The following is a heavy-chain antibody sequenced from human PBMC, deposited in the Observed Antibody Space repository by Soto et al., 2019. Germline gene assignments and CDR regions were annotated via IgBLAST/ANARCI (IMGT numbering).Heavy chain of an antibody. CDR3: ARSDYYGASDY. CDR2: VYYSGST. CDR1: GDSVVSGTYY. V-gene: IGHV4-61*01. Sequence: LTCTVSGDSVVSGTYYWSWIRQPPGKGLEWIGYVYYSGSTTYNPSLKGRVTISVDTSKHQFSLRLTSVTAADTAVYYCARSDYYGASDYWGQGRLVTVSS. J-gene: IGHJ4*02. D-gene: IGHD4-17*01.